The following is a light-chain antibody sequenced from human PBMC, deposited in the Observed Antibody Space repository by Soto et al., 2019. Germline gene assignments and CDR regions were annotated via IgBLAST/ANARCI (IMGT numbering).Light chain of an antibody. V-gene: IGKV3-15*01. Sequence: EIVLTQSPGILSLSPGERATLSCRASQSVSNYLAWYQRKPGQAPRLLIYGASTRATGIPARFSGSGSGTEFTLTISSLQSEDFAVYYCQQYNNWLTFGQGTKV. CDR2: GAS. CDR1: QSVSNY. CDR3: QQYNNWLT. J-gene: IGKJ1*01.